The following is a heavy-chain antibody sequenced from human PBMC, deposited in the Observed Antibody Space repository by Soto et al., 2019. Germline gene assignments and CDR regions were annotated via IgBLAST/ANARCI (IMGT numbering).Heavy chain of an antibody. D-gene: IGHD2-21*01. J-gene: IGHJ6*02. CDR1: GGSISSSSYY. CDR3: ASISSRTDYYYYGMDV. CDR2: IYYSGST. Sequence: SETLSLTCIVSGGSISSSSYYWGWIRQPPGKGLEWIGSIYYSGSTYYNPSLKSRVTISVDTSKNLLSLKLSSVTAADTAVYYCASISSRTDYYYYGMDVWGQGTSVTVSS. V-gene: IGHV4-39*01.